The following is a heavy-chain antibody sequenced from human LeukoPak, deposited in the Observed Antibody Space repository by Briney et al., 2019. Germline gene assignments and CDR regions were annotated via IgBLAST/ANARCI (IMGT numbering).Heavy chain of an antibody. Sequence: SETLSLTCTVSGGSISSGSYYWSWIRQPAGKGLEWFGRIYTSGSTNYNPSLKSRVTISVDTSKNQFSLKLSSVTAADTAVYYCARLYYDFWSGYLDYWGQGTLVTVSS. CDR1: GGSISSGSYY. CDR3: ARLYYDFWSGYLDY. V-gene: IGHV4-61*02. D-gene: IGHD3-3*01. CDR2: IYTSGST. J-gene: IGHJ4*02.